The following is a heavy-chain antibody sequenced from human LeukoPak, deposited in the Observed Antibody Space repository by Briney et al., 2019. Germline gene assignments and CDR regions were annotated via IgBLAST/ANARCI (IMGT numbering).Heavy chain of an antibody. V-gene: IGHV1-24*01. J-gene: IGHJ4*02. CDR2: FDPEDGET. CDR1: GYTLTELS. Sequence: ASVKVSCKVSGYTLTELSMHWVRQAPGKGLEWMGGFDPEDGETIYAQMFQGRVTITADESTSTAYMELSSLRSEDTAVYYCARGRYYYDSSGYSHLPDYWGQGTLVTVSA. D-gene: IGHD3-22*01. CDR3: ARGRYYYDSSGYSHLPDY.